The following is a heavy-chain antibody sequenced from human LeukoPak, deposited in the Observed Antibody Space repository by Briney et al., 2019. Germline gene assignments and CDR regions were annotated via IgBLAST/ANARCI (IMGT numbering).Heavy chain of an antibody. J-gene: IGHJ4*02. CDR1: GGTFSSYT. D-gene: IGHD4-23*01. V-gene: IGHV1-69*04. Sequence: SVKVSCKASGGTFSSYTISWVRQAPGQGLEWMGRIIPILGIANYAQKFQGRVTITADKSTSTAYMELSSLRSEDTAVYYCARDGSSDYGGNPDYWGQGTLVTVSS. CDR3: ARDGSSDYGGNPDY. CDR2: IIPILGIA.